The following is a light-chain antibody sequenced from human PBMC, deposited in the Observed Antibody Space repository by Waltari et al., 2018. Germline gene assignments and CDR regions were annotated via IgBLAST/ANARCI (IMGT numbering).Light chain of an antibody. V-gene: IGLV2-14*01. CDR1: SSDVGGYNY. J-gene: IGLJ2*01. Sequence: QSALTQPASVSGSPGQSITISCTGTSSDVGGYNYVSWYQQHPGKAPKLMIYEVSNRPSGVSKRFSGSKSGNTASLTISGLQAEDEADYYCSSYTSSDVVFGGGTKLTVL. CDR2: EVS. CDR3: SSYTSSDVV.